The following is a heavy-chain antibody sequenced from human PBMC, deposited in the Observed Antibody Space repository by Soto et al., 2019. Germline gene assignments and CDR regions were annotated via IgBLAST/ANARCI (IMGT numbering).Heavy chain of an antibody. CDR1: GYDFAGYW. CDR2: IYPDDSKT. CDR3: ARYNSPSLAGNRFDP. J-gene: IGHJ5*02. Sequence: PGESLKISCNGYGYDFAGYWIVWVRQMPGKGLEWMGIIYPDDSKTRYSPSFQGQVTISADKSINTAYLQWSSLKASDTAMYYCARYNSPSLAGNRFDPWGQGTLVTVSS. D-gene: IGHD6-6*01. V-gene: IGHV5-51*01.